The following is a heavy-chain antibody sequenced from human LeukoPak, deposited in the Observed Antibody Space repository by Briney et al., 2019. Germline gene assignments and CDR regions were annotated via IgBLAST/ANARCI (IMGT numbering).Heavy chain of an antibody. Sequence: ASVKVSCKASGGTFSSYAISWVRQAPGQGLEWMGGIIPIFGTANYVQKFQGRVTITADESTSTAYMELSSLRSEDTAVYYCARDPQPGIAAAGNFDYWGQGTLVTVSS. CDR2: IIPIFGTA. J-gene: IGHJ4*02. D-gene: IGHD6-13*01. CDR1: GGTFSSYA. V-gene: IGHV1-69*13. CDR3: ARDPQPGIAAAGNFDY.